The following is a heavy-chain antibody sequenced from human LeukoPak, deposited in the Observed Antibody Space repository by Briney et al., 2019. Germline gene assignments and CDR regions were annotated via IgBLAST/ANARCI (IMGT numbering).Heavy chain of an antibody. J-gene: IGHJ4*02. CDR3: ARLNGGNGQYYFYY. CDR2: IYPGDCDT. D-gene: IGHD4-23*01. Sequence: GGAPQTSLNGSWYRFTSYWIGWGRPMPGKGVEWRGIIYPGDCDTRYSPSFQGQVTISPDKSISTAYLQWSSLKASDTAMYYCARLNGGNGQYYFYYWGQGTLVTVSS. V-gene: IGHV5-51*01. CDR1: WYRFTSYW.